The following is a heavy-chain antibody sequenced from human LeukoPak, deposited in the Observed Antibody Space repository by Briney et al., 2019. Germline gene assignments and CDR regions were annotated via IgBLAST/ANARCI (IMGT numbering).Heavy chain of an antibody. J-gene: IGHJ4*02. CDR3: ARLDYGDYSVDF. D-gene: IGHD4-17*01. CDR1: GGSISSSNYY. CDR2: IYYSGSA. Sequence: SETLSLTCTVSGGSISSSNYYWGWIRQPPGKGLEWIGSIYYSGSAYYNPSLKSRVTISVDTSKNQFSLKLSSVTVADAAVYYCARLDYGDYSVDFWGQGTLVTVSS. V-gene: IGHV4-39*01.